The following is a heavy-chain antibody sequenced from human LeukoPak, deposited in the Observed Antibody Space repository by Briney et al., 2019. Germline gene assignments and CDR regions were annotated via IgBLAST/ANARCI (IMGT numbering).Heavy chain of an antibody. J-gene: IGHJ5*02. D-gene: IGHD4-11*01. CDR1: GYTFTGYY. CDR3: TRPLLPYYHNYVWFDP. V-gene: IGHV1-2*02. CDR2: INPNSGGT. Sequence: ASVKVSCKASGYTFTGYYMHWVRQAPGQGLEWMGWINPNSGGTNYAQKFQGRVTMTRDTSISTAYMELSRLRSDDTAVYYCTRPLLPYYHNYVWFDPWGQGTLVTVSS.